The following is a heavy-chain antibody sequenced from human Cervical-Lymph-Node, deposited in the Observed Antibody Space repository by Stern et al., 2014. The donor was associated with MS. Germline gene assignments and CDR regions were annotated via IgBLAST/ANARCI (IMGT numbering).Heavy chain of an antibody. Sequence: VQLVESGGGVVQPGRSLRLSCAASGFTFSSYGMHWVRQAPGKGLEWVAVIWYDGSNKYYADSVKGRFTISRDNSKNTLYLQMNSLRAEDTAVYYCARDPADGWYLDYWGQGTLVTVSS. J-gene: IGHJ4*02. CDR1: GFTFSSYG. CDR2: IWYDGSNK. V-gene: IGHV3-33*01. CDR3: ARDPADGWYLDY. D-gene: IGHD5-24*01.